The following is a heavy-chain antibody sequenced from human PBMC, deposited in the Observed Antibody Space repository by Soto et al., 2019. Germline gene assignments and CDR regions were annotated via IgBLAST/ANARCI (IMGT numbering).Heavy chain of an antibody. CDR2: ISYDGSNK. CDR3: AKVSAHYDFWSGYYLWERYYYYYGMDV. Sequence: GGSLRLSCAASGFTFSSYGMHWVRQAPGKGLEWVAVISYDGSNKYYADSVKGRFTISRDNSKNTLYLQMNSLRAEDTAVYYCAKVSAHYDFWSGYYLWERYYYYYGMDVWGQGTTVTVSS. J-gene: IGHJ6*02. V-gene: IGHV3-30*18. CDR1: GFTFSSYG. D-gene: IGHD3-3*01.